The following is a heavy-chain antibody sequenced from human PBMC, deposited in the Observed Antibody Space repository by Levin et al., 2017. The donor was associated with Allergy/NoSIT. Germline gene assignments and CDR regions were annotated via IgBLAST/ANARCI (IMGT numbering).Heavy chain of an antibody. V-gene: IGHV4-4*02. J-gene: IGHJ4*02. Sequence: PSETLSLTCAVSGGSISSSNWWSWVRQPPGKGLEWIGEISHSGSTNYNPSLKSRITISVDKSKNQFSLKLSSLTAADTAVYYCARDNGDYNSSGYYFDYWGQGTLVTVSS. CDR1: GGSISSSNW. CDR2: ISHSGST. CDR3: ARDNGDYNSSGYYFDY. D-gene: IGHD3-22*01.